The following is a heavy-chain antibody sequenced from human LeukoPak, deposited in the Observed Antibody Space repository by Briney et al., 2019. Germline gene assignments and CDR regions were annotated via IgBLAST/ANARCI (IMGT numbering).Heavy chain of an antibody. V-gene: IGHV4-59*12. D-gene: IGHD3-16*02. CDR2: IYYSGST. J-gene: IGHJ4*02. Sequence: SETLSLTCTVSGGSISSYYWSWIRQPPGKGLEWIGYIYYSGSTNYNPSLKSRVTISVDKSKNQFSLKLSSVTAADTAVYYCARRGVWGSYRYRDYWGQGTLVTVSS. CDR3: ARRGVWGSYRYRDY. CDR1: GGSISSYY.